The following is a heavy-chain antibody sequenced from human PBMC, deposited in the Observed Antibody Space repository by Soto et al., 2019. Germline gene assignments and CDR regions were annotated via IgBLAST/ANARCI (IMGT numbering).Heavy chain of an antibody. CDR2: ISYDGAYQ. CDR3: ARGPLSGWTHNYYYRMTV. J-gene: IGHJ6*02. CDR1: GFTFSSSA. Sequence: PGGSLRLSCAASGFTFSSSAMHWVRQAPGKGLEWVAVISYDGAYQDYADSVKGRFTISKDISKNTLYLQMDSLRPADTAVYYCARGPLSGWTHNYYYRMTVWGLGNTVTVSS. V-gene: IGHV3-30-3*01. D-gene: IGHD6-19*01.